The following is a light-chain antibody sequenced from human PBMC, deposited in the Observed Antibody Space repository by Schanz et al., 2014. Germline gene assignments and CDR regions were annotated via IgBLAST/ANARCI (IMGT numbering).Light chain of an antibody. V-gene: IGLV2-8*01. CDR2: EVT. CDR3: TSYTSSRTWV. Sequence: QSALTQPPSASGSPGQSVTISCTGTSSDIGGYNFVSWYQQHPGEAPKLMMYEVTKRPSGVPDRFSGSKSGNTASLTVSWLQAEDEADYYCTSYTSSRTWVFGGGTKLTVL. CDR1: SSDIGGYNF. J-gene: IGLJ3*02.